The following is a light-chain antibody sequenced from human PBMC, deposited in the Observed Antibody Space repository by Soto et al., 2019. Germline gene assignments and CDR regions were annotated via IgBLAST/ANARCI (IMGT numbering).Light chain of an antibody. CDR3: QPYNNWPLT. J-gene: IGKJ4*01. Sequence: VMSGSQATRTVSPGERANLFCRASQSVSSNLAWYQQRPGQAPRLLIFGAYTRATGVPTRFSGSRSGAEFTLTINGLQSDDFAVYYCQPYNNWPLTFAGGTKVDIK. CDR2: GAY. CDR1: QSVSSN. V-gene: IGKV3-15*01.